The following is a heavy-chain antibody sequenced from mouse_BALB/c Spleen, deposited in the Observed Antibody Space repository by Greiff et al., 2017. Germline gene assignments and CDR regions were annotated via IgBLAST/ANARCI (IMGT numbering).Heavy chain of an antibody. CDR3: ARYPYGSSYEAWFAY. D-gene: IGHD1-1*01. V-gene: IGHV5-17*02. Sequence: EVQLVESGGGLVQPGGSRKLSCAASGFTFSSFGMHWVRQAPEKGLEWVAYISSGSSTIYYADTVKGRFTISRDNPKNTLFLQMTSLRSEDTAMYYCARYPYGSSYEAWFAYWGQGTLVTVSA. CDR2: ISSGSSTI. J-gene: IGHJ3*01. CDR1: GFTFSSFG.